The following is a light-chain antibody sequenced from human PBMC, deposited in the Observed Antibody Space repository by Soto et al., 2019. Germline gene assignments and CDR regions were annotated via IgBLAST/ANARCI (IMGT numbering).Light chain of an antibody. CDR2: GNS. V-gene: IGLV1-40*01. CDR1: SSNIGAGYD. J-gene: IGLJ3*02. CDR3: QSYDRSLSGSV. Sequence: QPVLTQPPSVSGAPGQRVTISCTGNSSNIGAGYDVHWYQQLPGKAPKLLIFGNSHRPSAVPDRFFGSKSGTSASLAITGLQAEDEADYYCQSYDRSLSGSVFCGGTKLTVL.